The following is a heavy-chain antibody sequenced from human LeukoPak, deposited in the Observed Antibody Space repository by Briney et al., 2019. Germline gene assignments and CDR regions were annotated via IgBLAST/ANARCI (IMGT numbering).Heavy chain of an antibody. J-gene: IGHJ5*02. CDR1: GFTFSSYA. V-gene: IGHV3-23*01. CDR3: AKGGSGWYEVGFDP. D-gene: IGHD6-19*01. CDR2: ISGSGGST. Sequence: GGSLRLSCAASGFTFSSYAMSWVRQAPGKGLEWVSAISGSGGSTYYADSVKGRFTISRDISRNTLYLQMNSLRAEDTAVYYCAKGGSGWYEVGFDPWGQGTLVTVSS.